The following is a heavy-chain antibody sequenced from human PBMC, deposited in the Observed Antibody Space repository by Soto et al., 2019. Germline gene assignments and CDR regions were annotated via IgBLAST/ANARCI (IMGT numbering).Heavy chain of an antibody. CDR2: MNPGSGDT. CDR1: GYTFTNND. CDR3: ARMASFGSLNWFDP. D-gene: IGHD5-18*01. Sequence: QVQLVQSGAKLKKPGASVRVSCKASGYTFTNNDVTWVRQATGQGLEWMGWMNPGSGDTVYAQKFQGRVTMTRDISIATAYMELSSLRSEDTAIYYCARMASFGSLNWFDPWGQGTLVTVSS. J-gene: IGHJ5*01. V-gene: IGHV1-8*01.